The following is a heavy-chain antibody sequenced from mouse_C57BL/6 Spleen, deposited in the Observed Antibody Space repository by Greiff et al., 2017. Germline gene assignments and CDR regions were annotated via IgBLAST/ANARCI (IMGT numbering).Heavy chain of an antibody. Sequence: EVQRVESGGGLVQPGGSLKLSCAASGFTFSDYGMAWVRQAPRKGPEWVAFISNLAYSIYYADTVTGRFTISSENAKNTRYLEMSSLRSEDTAMYYCARNWDYAMDYWGQGTSVTVSS. D-gene: IGHD4-1*01. CDR2: ISNLAYSI. V-gene: IGHV5-15*01. CDR3: ARNWDYAMDY. CDR1: GFTFSDYG. J-gene: IGHJ4*01.